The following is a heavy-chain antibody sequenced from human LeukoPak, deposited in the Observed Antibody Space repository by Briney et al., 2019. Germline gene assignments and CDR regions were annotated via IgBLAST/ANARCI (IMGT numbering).Heavy chain of an antibody. V-gene: IGHV3-21*01. CDR2: ISSSSSYI. J-gene: IGHJ5*02. Sequence: GGSLRLSCAASGFTFSSYSMNWVRQAPGKGLEWVSSISSSSSYIYYADSVKGRFTISRDNAKNSLYLQMNSLRAEDTAVYYCARDGVPIRYCSGGSCSGNWLDPWGQGTLVTVSS. CDR1: GFTFSSYS. D-gene: IGHD2-15*01. CDR3: ARDGVPIRYCSGGSCSGNWLDP.